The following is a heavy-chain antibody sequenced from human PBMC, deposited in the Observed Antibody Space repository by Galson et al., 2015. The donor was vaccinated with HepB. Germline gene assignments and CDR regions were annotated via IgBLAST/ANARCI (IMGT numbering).Heavy chain of an antibody. CDR2: VFYSGTT. D-gene: IGHD3-3*01. CDR3: TILGVFGDNWFDP. Sequence: LSLTCNVSGGSISSYRWTWIRQPPGKGLEWIGDVFYSGTTNYNPSLKSRVTISQDTSKKQFSLNLSSVTAADTAVYYCTILGVFGDNWFDPWGQGILVTVSS. V-gene: IGHV4-59*01. J-gene: IGHJ5*02. CDR1: GGSISSYR.